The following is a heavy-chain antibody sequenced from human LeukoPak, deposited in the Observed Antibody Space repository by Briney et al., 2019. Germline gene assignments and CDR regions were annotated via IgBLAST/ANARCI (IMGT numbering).Heavy chain of an antibody. Sequence: GGSLRLSCAAPGFTFSSYWMHWVRQAPGKELVWVSRINGDGRSTSYADSVKGRFTISRDNAKNTLFLQMNSLRAEDTAVYYCARPSGQHFGFHDSWGQGTLVTVSS. CDR1: GFTFSSYW. D-gene: IGHD2-21*01. V-gene: IGHV3-74*01. CDR2: INGDGRST. J-gene: IGHJ4*02. CDR3: ARPSGQHFGFHDS.